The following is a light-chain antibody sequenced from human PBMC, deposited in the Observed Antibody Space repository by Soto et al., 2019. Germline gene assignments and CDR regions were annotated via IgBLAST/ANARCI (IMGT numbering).Light chain of an antibody. Sequence: EIVLTQSPATLSLSPGERATLSCGASQSVSSSYLAWYQQKPGLAPRLLIYDASSRATGIPDRFSGSGSGTDFTLTISRLEPEDFAVYYCQQRSNWPPNTFGGGTKVEIK. V-gene: IGKV3D-20*02. CDR2: DAS. J-gene: IGKJ4*01. CDR1: QSVSSSY. CDR3: QQRSNWPPNT.